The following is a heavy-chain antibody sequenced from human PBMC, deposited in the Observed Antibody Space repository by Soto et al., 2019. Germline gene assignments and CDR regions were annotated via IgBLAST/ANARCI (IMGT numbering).Heavy chain of an antibody. CDR2: ISYDGSNK. Sequence: GGSLRLSCAASGFTFSSYAMHWVRQAPGKGLEWVAVISYDGSNKYYADSVKGRFTISRDNSKNTLYLQMNSLRAEDTAVYYCARDPQGRGLQQQLAETNFDYWGQGTLVTVSS. D-gene: IGHD6-13*01. J-gene: IGHJ4*02. V-gene: IGHV3-30*04. CDR1: GFTFSSYA. CDR3: ARDPQGRGLQQQLAETNFDY.